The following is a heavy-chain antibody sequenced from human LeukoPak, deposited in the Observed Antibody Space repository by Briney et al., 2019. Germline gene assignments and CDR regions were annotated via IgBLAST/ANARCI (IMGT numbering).Heavy chain of an antibody. Sequence: PGGSLGLSCAASGFTFSSYSMNWVRQAPGKGLEWVSSISSSSSYIYYADSVKGRFTISRDNAKNSLYLQMNSLRAEDTAVYYCAKDTVKVATIRRVPHYMDVWGKGTTVTISS. D-gene: IGHD5-12*01. V-gene: IGHV3-21*01. CDR3: AKDTVKVATIRRVPHYMDV. CDR2: ISSSSSYI. J-gene: IGHJ6*03. CDR1: GFTFSSYS.